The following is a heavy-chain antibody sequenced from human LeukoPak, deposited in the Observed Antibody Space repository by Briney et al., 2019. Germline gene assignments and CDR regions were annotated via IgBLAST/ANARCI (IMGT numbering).Heavy chain of an antibody. V-gene: IGHV4-31*11. D-gene: IGHD5-24*01. CDR3: ARNRDGYNSFDY. CDR2: IYYSGSS. CDR1: GGSINNGGYY. Sequence: PSETLSLTCAVSGGSINNGGYYWSWIRQHPGKGLEWIGYIYYSGSSYYNPSLRSRVTISVDTSKNHFSLKLSSVTAADTAVYYCARNRDGYNSFDYWGQGTLVTVSS. J-gene: IGHJ4*02.